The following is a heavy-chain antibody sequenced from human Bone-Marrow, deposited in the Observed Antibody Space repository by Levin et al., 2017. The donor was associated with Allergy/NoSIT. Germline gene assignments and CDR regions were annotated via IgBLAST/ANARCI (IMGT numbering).Heavy chain of an antibody. CDR2: LKNGGDT. Sequence: GGSLRLSCAASGLTFSSEYMNWVRQPPGKGLEWVAVLKNGGDTDYGDSVQGRFTISGDTSKNTLYLYMNSLTPDDTAVYYCARDYVGSRASWVAFDIWGQGTMVTVSS. J-gene: IGHJ3*02. V-gene: IGHV3-53*01. CDR1: GLTFSSEY. D-gene: IGHD4-23*01. CDR3: ARDYVGSRASWVAFDI.